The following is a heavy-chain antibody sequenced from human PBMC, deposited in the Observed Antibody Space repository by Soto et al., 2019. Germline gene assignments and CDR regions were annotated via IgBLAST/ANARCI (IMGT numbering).Heavy chain of an antibody. Sequence: GGSLRLSCAASGFTFSSYGMHWVRQAPGKGLEWVAVISYDGSNKYYADSVKGRFTISRDNSKNTLYLQMNSLRAEDTAVYYCAKFFPLSSSWPDDYWGQGTLGTVSS. CDR2: ISYDGSNK. CDR1: GFTFSSYG. CDR3: AKFFPLSSSWPDDY. V-gene: IGHV3-30*18. D-gene: IGHD6-13*01. J-gene: IGHJ4*02.